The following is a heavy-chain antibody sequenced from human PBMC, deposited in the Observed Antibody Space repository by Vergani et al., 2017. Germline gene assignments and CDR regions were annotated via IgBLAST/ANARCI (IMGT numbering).Heavy chain of an antibody. V-gene: IGHV4-59*01. Sequence: QVRLQESGPGLVKPSETLSLTCSVSGGSMSGYYWSWIRQPPGTELVCIGYMYHSGSTNYNPSLETRVTISGNTSKNQFSLKLNSVTAADTAVYYCARDTRYYYGSGSYSVPYYYYGMDVWGQGTTVTVSS. CDR3: ARDTRYYYGSGSYSVPYYYYGMDV. CDR1: GGSMSGYY. J-gene: IGHJ6*02. D-gene: IGHD3-10*01. CDR2: MYHSGST.